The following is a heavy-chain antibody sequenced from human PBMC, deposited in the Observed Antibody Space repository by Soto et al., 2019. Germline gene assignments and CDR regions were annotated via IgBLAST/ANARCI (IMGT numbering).Heavy chain of an antibody. D-gene: IGHD1-26*01. J-gene: IGHJ4*02. CDR3: AREVGGAGIDY. CDR1: GDSISRYY. CDR2: ISYSGST. Sequence: SETLSLTCAVSGDSISRYYWSWIRQPPGKELEWIGYISYSGSTNYKPSLKSRLTMSVDTSKNQFSLNLRSVTAADTAVYFCAREVGGAGIDYWGQGTRVTVSS. V-gene: IGHV4-4*08.